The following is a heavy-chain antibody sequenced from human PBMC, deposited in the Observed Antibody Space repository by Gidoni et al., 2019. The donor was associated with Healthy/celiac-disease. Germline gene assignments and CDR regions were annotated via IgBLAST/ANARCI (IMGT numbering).Heavy chain of an antibody. V-gene: IGHV4-61*01. CDR2: IYYSGST. CDR1: GGSVSSGSYY. J-gene: IGHJ4*02. Sequence: QVQLQESGPGLVKPSETLSLTCTVSGGSVSSGSYYWSWIRQPPGKGLEWIGYIYYSGSTNYNPSLKSRVTISVDTSKNQFSLKLSSVTAADTAVYYCARSWELLGYDYWGQGTLVTVSS. CDR3: ARSWELLGYDY. D-gene: IGHD1-26*01.